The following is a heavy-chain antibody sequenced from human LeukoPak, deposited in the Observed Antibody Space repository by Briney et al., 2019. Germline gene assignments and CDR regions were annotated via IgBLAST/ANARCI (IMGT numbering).Heavy chain of an antibody. CDR1: GFTFSSYS. V-gene: IGHV3-21*01. CDR3: ARDPSLTYYDFWSGYGGPYYMDV. D-gene: IGHD3-3*01. J-gene: IGHJ6*03. CDR2: ISSSSSYI. Sequence: PGGSLRLSCAASGFTFSSYSMNWVRQAPGKGLEWVSSISSSSSYIYYADSVKGRFTISRDNAKNSLYLQMNSLRAEDTAVYYCARDPSLTYYDFWSGYGGPYYMDVWGKGTTVTVSS.